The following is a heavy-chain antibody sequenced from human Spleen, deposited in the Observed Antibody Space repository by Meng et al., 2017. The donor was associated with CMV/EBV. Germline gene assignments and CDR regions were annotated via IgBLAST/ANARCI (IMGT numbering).Heavy chain of an antibody. J-gene: IGHJ6*02. CDR2: VRSRTASHAT. D-gene: IGHD4-11*01. V-gene: IGHV3-73*01. CDR3: AKDLLKVSGNYELLRYYYYGMDV. Sequence: GGSLRLSCAASGFVFDDCAMHWVRQASGKGLEWISRVRSRTASHATEYAASVRGRFIISRDDSMNTAFLQMNSLRAEDTAVYYCAKDLLKVSGNYELLRYYYYGMDVWGQGTTVTVSS. CDR1: GFVFDDCA.